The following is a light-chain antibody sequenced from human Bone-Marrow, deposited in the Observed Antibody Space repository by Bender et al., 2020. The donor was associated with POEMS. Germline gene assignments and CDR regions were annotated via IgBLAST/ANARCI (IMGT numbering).Light chain of an antibody. Sequence: QSALTQPASVSGSPGQSITVSCTGSSSDVGKYNLVSWYQQQPGKAPRLIIYDVTTRPSGVSTRFSGSKSGNTASLTISGLQAEDEGEYFCCSYVSPTTLIFGGGTKLTVL. CDR2: DVT. CDR1: SSDVGKYNL. V-gene: IGLV2-23*02. J-gene: IGLJ2*01. CDR3: CSYVSPTTLI.